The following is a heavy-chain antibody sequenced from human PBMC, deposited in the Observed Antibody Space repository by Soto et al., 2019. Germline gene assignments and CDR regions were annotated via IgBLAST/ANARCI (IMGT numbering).Heavy chain of an antibody. CDR2: IYYSGIS. J-gene: IGHJ6*02. D-gene: IGHD5-18*01. CDR3: ARNGYTYGMDV. CDR1: GGSTSSGGFY. Sequence: SETLSLTCTVSGGSTSSGGFYWSWIRQHPGKGLEWIGYIYYSGISYYNPSLKSRVSISLDTSRNQFSMTLNFVTAADTAVYYCARNGYTYGMDVWGQGATVTVSS. V-gene: IGHV4-31*03.